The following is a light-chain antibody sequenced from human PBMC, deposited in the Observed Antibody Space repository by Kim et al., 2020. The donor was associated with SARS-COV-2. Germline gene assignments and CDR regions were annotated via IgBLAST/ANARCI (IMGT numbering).Light chain of an antibody. CDR3: QQLNSYPRT. CDR1: EGISSD. J-gene: IGKJ1*01. V-gene: IGKV1-9*01. Sequence: VGGRGTVTGGGREGISSDLAGDQQKPGKAPKRLIYAASTWQSGVPSRFSGSGSGTDFTLTISSLQPEDFATYYCQQLNSYPRTFGQGTKVDIK. CDR2: AAS.